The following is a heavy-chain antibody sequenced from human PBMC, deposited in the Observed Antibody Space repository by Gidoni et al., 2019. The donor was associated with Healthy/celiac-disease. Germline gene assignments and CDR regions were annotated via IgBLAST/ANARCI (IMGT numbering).Heavy chain of an antibody. J-gene: IGHJ5*02. CDR2: IYTSGST. Sequence: QVQLQESGPGLVKPSQTLSLTCTVSGGSISSGSYYWSWIRQPAGKGLEWIGRIYTSGSTNYNPSLKSRVTISVDTSKNQFSLKLSSVTAADTAVYYCARGGSYYVVWFDPWGQGTLVTVSS. CDR1: GGSISSGSYY. CDR3: ARGGSYYVVWFDP. D-gene: IGHD1-26*01. V-gene: IGHV4-61*02.